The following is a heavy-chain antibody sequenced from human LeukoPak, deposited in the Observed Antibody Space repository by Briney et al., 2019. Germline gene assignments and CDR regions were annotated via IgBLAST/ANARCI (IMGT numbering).Heavy chain of an antibody. J-gene: IGHJ4*02. CDR3: ARGVTDPN. V-gene: IGHV4-34*01. Sequence: PSETLSLTCAVYGGPFSGYYWSWIRQPPGKGLEWIGEINHSGSTNYNPSLKSRVTISLDTSKSQFSLKPNSVTAAETAVYYCARGVTDPNWGQGTLVTVSS. CDR1: GGPFSGYY. CDR2: INHSGST. D-gene: IGHD2-21*02.